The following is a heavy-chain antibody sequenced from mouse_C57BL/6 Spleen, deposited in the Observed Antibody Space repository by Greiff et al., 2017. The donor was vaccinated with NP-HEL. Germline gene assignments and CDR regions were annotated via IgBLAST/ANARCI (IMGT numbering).Heavy chain of an antibody. CDR3: ARDRDYAFDY. Sequence: EVQVVESEGGLVQPGSSMKLSCTASGFTFSDYYMAWVRQVPEKGLEWVANINYDGSSTYYLDSLKSRFIISRDNAKNILYLQMSSLKSEDTATYYCARDRDYAFDYWGQGTTLTVSS. CDR1: GFTFSDYY. J-gene: IGHJ2*01. V-gene: IGHV5-16*01. D-gene: IGHD2-4*01. CDR2: INYDGSST.